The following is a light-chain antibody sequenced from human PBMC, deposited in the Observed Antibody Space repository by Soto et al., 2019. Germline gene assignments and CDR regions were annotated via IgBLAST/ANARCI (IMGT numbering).Light chain of an antibody. CDR2: SNS. CDR3: VAWDDSLNGAV. V-gene: IGLV1-44*01. J-gene: IGLJ7*01. Sequence: QPVLTQPPSASGTPGQRVTISRSGTSSNIGSNTVNWYQQLPGTAPKLLMYSNSQRPSGVPDRFSGSKSGTSASLAISGLQSEDEADYYCVAWDDSLNGAVFGGGTQLTVL. CDR1: SSNIGSNT.